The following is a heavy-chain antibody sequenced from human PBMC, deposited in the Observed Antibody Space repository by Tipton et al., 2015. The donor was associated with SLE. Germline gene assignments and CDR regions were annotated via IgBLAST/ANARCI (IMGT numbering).Heavy chain of an antibody. J-gene: IGHJ6*02. CDR3: ARLGGGDFWSGQVDNYYYGMDV. Sequence: TLSLTCTVSGGSISSGGFYWSWVRQHPGKGLEWIGYIYYSGSTYYNPSLKSRVTISVDTSKNQFSLKLSSVTAADTAVYYCARLGGGDFWSGQVDNYYYGMDVWGQGTTVTVSS. D-gene: IGHD3-3*01. CDR1: GGSISSGGFY. CDR2: IYYSGST. V-gene: IGHV4-31*03.